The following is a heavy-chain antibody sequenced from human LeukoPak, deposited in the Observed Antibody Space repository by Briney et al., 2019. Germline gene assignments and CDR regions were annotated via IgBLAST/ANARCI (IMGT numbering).Heavy chain of an antibody. CDR3: AKDPPSSGYRVYFDY. CDR2: ISSSSSSTI. Sequence: GRSLRLSCAASGFTFSSYSMNWVRQAPGKGLEWVSYISSSSSSTIYYADSVKGRFTISRDNAKNSLYLQMNSLRAEDTAVYYCAKDPPSSGYRVYFDYWGQGTLVTVSS. V-gene: IGHV3-48*01. CDR1: GFTFSSYS. J-gene: IGHJ4*02. D-gene: IGHD3-22*01.